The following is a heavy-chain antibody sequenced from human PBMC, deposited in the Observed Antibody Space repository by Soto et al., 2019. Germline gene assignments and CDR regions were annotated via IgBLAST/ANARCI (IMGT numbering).Heavy chain of an antibody. CDR3: ALGDSSDTGDGF. D-gene: IGHD3-16*01. J-gene: IGHJ4*02. Sequence: QVQLVQSGAEVKKPGSSVKVSCKASGGTLNTYGISWVRQAPGQGLEWMGGIMPIVGTADYAQKFQGRVTITVGESSSTTYMEVSSLRFEDTAVYYCALGDSSDTGDGFWGQGTLVTVSS. CDR1: GGTLNTYG. V-gene: IGHV1-69*01. CDR2: IMPIVGTA.